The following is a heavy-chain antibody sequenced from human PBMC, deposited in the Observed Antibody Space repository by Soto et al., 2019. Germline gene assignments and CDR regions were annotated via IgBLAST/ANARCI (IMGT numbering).Heavy chain of an antibody. CDR1: GFTLSDYY. J-gene: IGHJ4*02. CDR2: ISNNGRTM. Sequence: GGSLRLSCVASGFTLSDYYMSWIRQTPGKGLEWTSYISNNGRTMYYRDSVKGRFTISRDNTKKLLYLQMNGLRAEDTAVYYCVRLPPPRCSGTFCSPYWGQGILVTVSS. V-gene: IGHV3-11*01. CDR3: VRLPPPRCSGTFCSPY. D-gene: IGHD2-15*01.